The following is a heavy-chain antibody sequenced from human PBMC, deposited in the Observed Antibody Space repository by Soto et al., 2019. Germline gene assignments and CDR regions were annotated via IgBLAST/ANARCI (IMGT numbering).Heavy chain of an antibody. CDR2: IYHSGST. J-gene: IGHJ5*02. CDR3: ASHSSEHYYDTWFDP. Sequence: SETLSLTCAVSGGSISSSNWWSWVRQPPGKGLEWIGEIYHSGSTNYNPSLKSRVTISVDKSKNQFSLKLSSVTAADTAVYYCASHSSEHYYDTWFDPWGQGTLVTVSS. CDR1: GGSISSSNW. D-gene: IGHD3-22*01. V-gene: IGHV4-4*02.